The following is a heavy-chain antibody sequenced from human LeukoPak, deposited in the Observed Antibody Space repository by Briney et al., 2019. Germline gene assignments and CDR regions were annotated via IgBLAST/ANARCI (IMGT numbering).Heavy chain of an antibody. D-gene: IGHD3-16*02. CDR1: GFTFSSDS. Sequence: GGSLRLSCAASGFTFSSDSMNWVRQAPGKGLEWVSSISSSSSYIYYADSVKGRFTISRDNAKNSLYLQMNSLRAEDTAVYYCERGDNFLWGSYRSLDSWGQGTLVTVSS. CDR3: ERGDNFLWGSYRSLDS. J-gene: IGHJ4*02. CDR2: ISSSSSYI. V-gene: IGHV3-21*01.